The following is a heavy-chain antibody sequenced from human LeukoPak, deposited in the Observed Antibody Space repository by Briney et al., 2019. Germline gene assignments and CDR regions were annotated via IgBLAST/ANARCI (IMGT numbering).Heavy chain of an antibody. CDR3: AKDLFGDFDY. CDR1: GFTFSNYA. V-gene: IGHV3-23*01. CDR2: IGSSGGTT. J-gene: IGHJ4*02. Sequence: GGSLRLSCAASGFTFSNYAMSWVRQAPGKGLEWVSLIGSSGGTTYYADSVKGRFTISRDNSKNTLYLQMNSLRAEDTAKYYCAKDLFGDFDYWGQETLVTVSS. D-gene: IGHD3-16*01.